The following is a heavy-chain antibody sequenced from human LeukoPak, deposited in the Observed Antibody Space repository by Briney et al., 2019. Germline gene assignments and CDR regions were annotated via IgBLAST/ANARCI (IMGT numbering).Heavy chain of an antibody. D-gene: IGHD3-22*01. J-gene: IGHJ4*02. Sequence: SETLSLTCTVSGGSISSYYWSWIRQPPGKGLEWIGYIYYSGSTNYNPSLKSRVTISVDTSKNQFSLKLSSVTAADTAVYYCASLGPHYYDSSGYYYFDYWGQGTLVTVSS. V-gene: IGHV4-59*01. CDR3: ASLGPHYYDSSGYYYFDY. CDR2: IYYSGST. CDR1: GGSISSYY.